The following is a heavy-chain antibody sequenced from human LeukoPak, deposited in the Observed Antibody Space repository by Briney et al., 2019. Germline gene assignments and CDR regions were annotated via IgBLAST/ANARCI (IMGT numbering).Heavy chain of an antibody. CDR1: GFTFSSYA. CDR3: ARDVGTTGWHTFDY. J-gene: IGHJ4*02. CDR2: ISYDGSNK. D-gene: IGHD3-9*01. V-gene: IGHV3-30*04. Sequence: GGSLRLSCAASGFTFSSYAMHWVRQAPGKGLEWVAVISYDGSNKYYADSVKGRFTISRDNSKNTLCLQMNSLRAEDTAVYYCARDVGTTGWHTFDYWGQGTLVTVSS.